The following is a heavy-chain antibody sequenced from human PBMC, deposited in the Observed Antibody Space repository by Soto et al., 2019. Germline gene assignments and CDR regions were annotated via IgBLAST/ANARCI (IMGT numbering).Heavy chain of an antibody. D-gene: IGHD4-17*01. CDR1: GVTVSNNY. V-gene: IGHV3-66*01. J-gene: IGHJ4*02. CDR3: ARNMPVTTLGY. CDR2: IYSFGST. Sequence: EVQLVESGGGLVQPGGSLRLSCAAFGVTVSNNYMSWVRQAPGKGLEWVSVIYSFGSTSYADSVRGRFTISRDNSQNTLYLHMNSLRPEDTAVYYCARNMPVTTLGYWGQGTLVTVSS.